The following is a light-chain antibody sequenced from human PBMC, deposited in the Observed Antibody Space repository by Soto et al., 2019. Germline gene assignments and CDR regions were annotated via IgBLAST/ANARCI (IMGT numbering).Light chain of an antibody. CDR3: SSYTSSSTQV. CDR1: SSDVGGYNY. J-gene: IGLJ1*01. CDR2: DVS. V-gene: IGLV2-14*01. Sequence: QSALTQPASVSGSPGQSITISCTGTSSDVGGYNYVSWYQQHPGKAPKLMIYDVSNRPSGFSNRFSGSKSGNTASLTISGLQAEDEADYYRSSYTSSSTQVFGTGTKVTVL.